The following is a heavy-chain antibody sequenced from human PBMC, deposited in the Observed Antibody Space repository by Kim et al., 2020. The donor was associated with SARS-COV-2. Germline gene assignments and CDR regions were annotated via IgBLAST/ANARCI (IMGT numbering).Heavy chain of an antibody. V-gene: IGHV3-23*01. D-gene: IGHD3-22*01. CDR3: AKSPVSRFVMIVAVMDGGYFDY. Sequence: GGSLRLSCAASGFTFSSYAMSWVRQAPGKGLEWVSAISGSGGSTYYADSVKGRFTISRDNSKNTLYLQMNSLRAEDTAVYYCAKSPVSRFVMIVAVMDGGYFDYWRQGTLVSDSS. J-gene: IGHJ4*02. CDR2: ISGSGGST. CDR1: GFTFSSYA.